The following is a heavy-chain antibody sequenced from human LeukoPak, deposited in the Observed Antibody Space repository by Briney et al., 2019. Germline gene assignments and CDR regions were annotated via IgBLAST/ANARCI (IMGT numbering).Heavy chain of an antibody. CDR3: AKDRDGPYIVVVVAALNY. Sequence: GGSLRLSCAASGFTFSSYAMSWVRQAPGKGLEWVSAISGSGGSTYYADSVKGRLTISRDNSKNTLYLQMNSLRAEDTAVYYCAKDRDGPYIVVVVAALNYWGQGTLVTVSS. J-gene: IGHJ4*02. CDR1: GFTFSSYA. CDR2: ISGSGGST. V-gene: IGHV3-23*01. D-gene: IGHD2-15*01.